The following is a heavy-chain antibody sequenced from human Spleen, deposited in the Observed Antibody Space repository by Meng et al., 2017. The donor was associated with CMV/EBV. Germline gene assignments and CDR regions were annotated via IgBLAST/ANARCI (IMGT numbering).Heavy chain of an antibody. D-gene: IGHD4-17*01. CDR2: IWYDGSNK. J-gene: IGHJ4*02. V-gene: IGHV3-30*02. CDR3: AKDNYGDLNNIDY. CDR1: RFTFSSYG. Sequence: GESLKISCAASRFTFSSYGMHWVRQAPGKGLEWVAVIWYDGSNKYYADSVKGRFTISRDNSKNTLYLQMNSLRAEDTAVYYCAKDNYGDLNNIDYWGQGTLVTVSS.